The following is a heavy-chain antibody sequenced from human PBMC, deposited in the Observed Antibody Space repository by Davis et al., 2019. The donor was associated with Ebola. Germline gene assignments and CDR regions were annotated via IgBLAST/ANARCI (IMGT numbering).Heavy chain of an antibody. Sequence: GASLKISCAASGFTFSGSAMHWVRQASGKGLEWVGRIRSKANSYATAYAASVKGRFTISRDDSKNTAYLQMNSLKTEDTAVYYCTIAVAGDDYWGQGTLVTVSS. D-gene: IGHD6-19*01. CDR2: IRSKANSYAT. CDR3: TIAVAGDDY. CDR1: GFTFSGSA. V-gene: IGHV3-73*01. J-gene: IGHJ4*02.